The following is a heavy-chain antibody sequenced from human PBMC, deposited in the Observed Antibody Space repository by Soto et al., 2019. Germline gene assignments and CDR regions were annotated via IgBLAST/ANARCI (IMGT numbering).Heavy chain of an antibody. V-gene: IGHV1-18*01. CDR2: ISAYNGNT. CDR3: AKDKARKVVPAAMGNWFDP. Sequence: ASVKVSCKASGYTFTSYGISWVRQAPGQGLEWMGWISAYNGNTNYAQKLQGRVTMTTDTSTSTAYMELRSLRSDDTAVYYCAKDKARKVVPAAMGNWFDPWGQGTLVTVSS. J-gene: IGHJ5*02. D-gene: IGHD2-2*01. CDR1: GYTFTSYG.